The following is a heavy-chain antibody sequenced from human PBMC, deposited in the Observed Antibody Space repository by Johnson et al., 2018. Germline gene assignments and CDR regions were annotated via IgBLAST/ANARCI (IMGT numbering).Heavy chain of an antibody. CDR2: ITMKAHGAPT. V-gene: IGHV3-49*03. Sequence: VQLVETGGGFGQPGWSLRLSCTVSGFSMGDYAMSWLRQAPGMGLEWVGSITMKAHGAPTEYAASVKGRFTISRDDSKFIVYLQINSLKTEDTPVYYCSRDYPLHSPSETSFFDYWGQGALVTVSS. CDR3: SRDYPLHSPSETSFFDY. D-gene: IGHD2-15*01. J-gene: IGHJ4*02. CDR1: GFSMGDYA.